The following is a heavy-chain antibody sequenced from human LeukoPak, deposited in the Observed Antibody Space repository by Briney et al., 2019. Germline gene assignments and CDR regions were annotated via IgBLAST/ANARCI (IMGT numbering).Heavy chain of an antibody. V-gene: IGHV1-46*01. CDR1: GYTFTSYY. D-gene: IGHD4-23*01. CDR3: ARVKQDYGGNSVALDY. CDR2: INPSGGST. Sequence: ASVKVSCKASGYTFTSYYMHWVRQAPGQGLEWMGIINPSGGSTSYAQKFQGRVTMTRDTSTSTVYMELSSLRSEDTAVYYCARVKQDYGGNSVALDYWGQGTLVTVSS. J-gene: IGHJ4*02.